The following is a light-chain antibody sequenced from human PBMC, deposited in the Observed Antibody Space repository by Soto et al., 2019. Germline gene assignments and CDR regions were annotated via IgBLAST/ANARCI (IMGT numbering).Light chain of an antibody. J-gene: IGKJ1*01. CDR2: AAS. CDR3: KQANSFPRT. CDR1: QSISSY. V-gene: IGKV1-39*01. Sequence: DIQMTQSPSSLSACVGDTVTITCPGSQSISSYLNWYQQKPGKAPNLLIYAASSLQSGVPSRFSGSGSGTDFTLTISSLQTEDFATYYCKQANSFPRTFGKGTKVDIK.